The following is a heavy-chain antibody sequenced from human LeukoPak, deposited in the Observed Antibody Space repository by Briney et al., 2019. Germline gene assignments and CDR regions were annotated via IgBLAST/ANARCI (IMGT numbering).Heavy chain of an antibody. CDR1: GGSISSYY. Sequence: PSETLSLTCTVAGGSISSYYWGWIRQPPGKGLEWIGYIYYSGRTNYNPSLKSGVTISVDTSKNQLSLKLGSVIAADTAVDYCARGIGDLTYWGEGSLVTVSS. D-gene: IGHD3-16*01. V-gene: IGHV4-59*01. J-gene: IGHJ4*02. CDR2: IYYSGRT. CDR3: ARGIGDLTY.